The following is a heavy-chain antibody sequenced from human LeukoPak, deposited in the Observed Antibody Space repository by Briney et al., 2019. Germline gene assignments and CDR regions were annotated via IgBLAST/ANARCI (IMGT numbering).Heavy chain of an antibody. V-gene: IGHV3-48*03. D-gene: IGHD2-15*01. CDR1: GFTFSSYE. CDR3: ERGLKDIVVVVAEPSFDY. CDR2: ISSSGSTI. J-gene: IGHJ4*02. Sequence: GGSLRLSCAASGFTFSSYEMNWVRQAPGKGLEWVSYISSSGSTIYYADSVKGRFTISRDNAKNSLYLQMNSLRAGETDVYYCERGLKDIVVVVAEPSFDYWGQGTLVTVSS.